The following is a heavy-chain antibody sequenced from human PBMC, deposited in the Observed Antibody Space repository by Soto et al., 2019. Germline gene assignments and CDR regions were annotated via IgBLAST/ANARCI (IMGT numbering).Heavy chain of an antibody. D-gene: IGHD6-19*01. CDR2: LDQSGGT. J-gene: IGHJ6*02. CDR3: AREDSYGWSGESLDV. CDR1: GDSLRGQS. Sequence: QVQLQQWGAGLLKASETLSLTCAVVGDSLRGQSWNWIRQSPGKGLEWIGELDQSGGTNYNPSLXXRAXXSXXTXXXXXXLTLTSVTAADTAVYYCAREDSYGWSGESLDVWGQGTTVTVSS. V-gene: IGHV4-34*01.